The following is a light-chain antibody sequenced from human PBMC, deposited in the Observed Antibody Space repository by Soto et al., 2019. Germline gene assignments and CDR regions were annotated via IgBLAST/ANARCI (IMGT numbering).Light chain of an antibody. Sequence: IPLTQSPSSLSASVGDRVTFTCRASEDISSYLVWYQQKPGAAPKLLIYAASALHSGVPSRFSGSGSGTEFTLTISSLHPEDFAVYFCQQFKNYPITFGQGTRLQIK. CDR2: AAS. J-gene: IGKJ5*01. CDR1: EDISSY. V-gene: IGKV1-9*01. CDR3: QQFKNYPIT.